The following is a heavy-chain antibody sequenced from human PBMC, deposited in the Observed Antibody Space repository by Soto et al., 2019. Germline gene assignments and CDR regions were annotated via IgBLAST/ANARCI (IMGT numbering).Heavy chain of an antibody. J-gene: IGHJ6*02. CDR3: ARDRYCTNGVCHYYYYGMDV. D-gene: IGHD2-8*01. CDR1: GGTFSSYA. V-gene: IGHV1-69*13. CDR2: IIPIFGTA. Sequence: SVKVSCKASGGTFSSYAISWVRQAPGQGLEWMGGIIPIFGTANYAQKFQGGVTITADESTSTAYMELSSLRSEDTAVYYCARDRYCTNGVCHYYYYGMDVRGQGTTVTVSS.